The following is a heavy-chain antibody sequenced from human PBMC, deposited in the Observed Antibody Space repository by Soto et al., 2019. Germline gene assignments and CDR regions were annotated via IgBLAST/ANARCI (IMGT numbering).Heavy chain of an antibody. J-gene: IGHJ3*02. Sequence: QVQLVQSGAEVKKPGASVKVSCKASGYTFTSYDINWVRQATGQGLEWMGWMNPNSGNTGYAQKFQGRVTMTRNTSISTDYMELSSLRSEDTAVYYCARVTGIVVVVADAFDIWGQGTMVTVSS. V-gene: IGHV1-8*01. CDR2: MNPNSGNT. CDR3: ARVTGIVVVVADAFDI. CDR1: GYTFTSYD. D-gene: IGHD2-15*01.